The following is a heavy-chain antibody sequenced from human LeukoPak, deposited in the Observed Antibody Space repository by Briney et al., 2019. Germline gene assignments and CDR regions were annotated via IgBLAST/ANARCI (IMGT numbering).Heavy chain of an antibody. CDR2: VRSKAYAGTT. Sequence: PGGSLRLSCTASGFTFCDYAMSWVRQAPGKGLEWVGFVRSKAYAGTTEYAPSMKGRFTISRDDSKSIAYLQMNSLKTEDTAVYYCTRSNYDSRTWFDPWGQGTLVTVSS. CDR1: GFTFCDYA. D-gene: IGHD3-22*01. V-gene: IGHV3-49*04. CDR3: TRSNYDSRTWFDP. J-gene: IGHJ5*02.